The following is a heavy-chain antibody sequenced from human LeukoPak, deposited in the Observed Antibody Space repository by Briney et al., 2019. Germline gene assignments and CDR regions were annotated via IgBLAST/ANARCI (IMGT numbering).Heavy chain of an antibody. V-gene: IGHV4-34*01. CDR3: AREINWGENYYYYGMDV. D-gene: IGHD7-27*01. Sequence: SETLSLTCTVSGGSISSYYWSWIRQPPGKGLEWIGEINHSGSTNYNPSLKSRVTISVDTSKNQFSLQLNSVTPEDTAVYYCAREINWGENYYYYGMDVWGQGTTVTVSS. J-gene: IGHJ6*02. CDR2: INHSGST. CDR1: GGSISSYY.